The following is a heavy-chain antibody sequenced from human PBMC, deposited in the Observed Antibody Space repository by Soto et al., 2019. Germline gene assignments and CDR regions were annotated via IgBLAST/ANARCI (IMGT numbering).Heavy chain of an antibody. J-gene: IGHJ5*02. CDR1: GGSISSGGYS. CDR2: IYDSGST. D-gene: IGHD2-15*01. V-gene: IGHV4-30-2*01. CDR3: ARDRPIYCSGGSCYSGTGFDP. Sequence: QLQLQESGSGLVKPSQTLSLTCAVSGGSISSGGYSWSWVRQPPGKGLEWIGYIYDSGSTYYNPSLESRVTISVHRSKNQFSLKLSSVTAADTAVYYCARDRPIYCSGGSCYSGTGFDPWGQGTLVTVSS.